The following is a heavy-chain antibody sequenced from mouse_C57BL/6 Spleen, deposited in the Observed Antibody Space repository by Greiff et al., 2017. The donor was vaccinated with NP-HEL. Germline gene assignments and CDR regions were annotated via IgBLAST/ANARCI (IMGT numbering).Heavy chain of an antibody. CDR1: GFTFSSYA. J-gene: IGHJ2*01. Sequence: EVMLVESGGGLVKPGGSLKLSCAASGFTFSSYAMSWVRQTPEQRLEWVATISDGGSYTYYPDNVKGRFTISRDNAKNTLYLQMSNLKSEDTAMYYCARDRYYGSSYDDWGQGTTRTVAT. D-gene: IGHD1-1*01. V-gene: IGHV5-4*01. CDR3: ARDRYYGSSYDD. CDR2: ISDGGSYT.